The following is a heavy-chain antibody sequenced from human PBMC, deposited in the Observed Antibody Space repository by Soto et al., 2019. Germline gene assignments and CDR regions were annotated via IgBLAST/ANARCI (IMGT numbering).Heavy chain of an antibody. D-gene: IGHD4-4*01. CDR2: IYYSGST. V-gene: IGHV4-31*03. Sequence: PSETLSLTCTVSGGSISSGDYYWSWIRQLPGKGLEWIGYIYYSGSTYNNPSLKSRGAISIDTSKKQFSLKLSSVTAADTAVYYCARGLGPMATVPYYFDYWGQGTQVTVSS. CDR1: GGSISSGDYY. J-gene: IGHJ4*02. CDR3: ARGLGPMATVPYYFDY.